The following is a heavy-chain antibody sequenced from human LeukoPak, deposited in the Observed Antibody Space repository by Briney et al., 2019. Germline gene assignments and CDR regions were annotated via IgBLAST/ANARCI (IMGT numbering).Heavy chain of an antibody. J-gene: IGHJ4*02. D-gene: IGHD3-10*01. V-gene: IGHV3-23*01. CDR3: TKSRSWRKYDS. CDR1: GFTFTNFA. CDR2: ISSNTLSI. Sequence: QSGGSLRLSCAASGFTFTNFALTWVRQAPGKGLEWVSTISSNTLSIFYADSVKGRFTVSRDNSNNTLFLHMSSLRAEDTAVYFCTKSRSWRKYDSWGQGTLVVVSS.